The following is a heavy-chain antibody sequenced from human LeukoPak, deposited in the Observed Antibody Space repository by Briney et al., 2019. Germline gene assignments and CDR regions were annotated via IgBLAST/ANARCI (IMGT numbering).Heavy chain of an antibody. V-gene: IGHV4-30-2*01. CDR2: IYHSGST. D-gene: IGHD3-16*02. Sequence: PSETLSLTCAVSGGSISSGGYSWSWVRQPPGKGLEWIGYIYHSGSTYYNPSLKSRVTISVDRSKNQFSLKLSSVTAADTAVYYCARLSVTYVDYWGQGTLVTVPS. J-gene: IGHJ4*02. CDR3: ARLSVTYVDY. CDR1: GGSISSGGYS.